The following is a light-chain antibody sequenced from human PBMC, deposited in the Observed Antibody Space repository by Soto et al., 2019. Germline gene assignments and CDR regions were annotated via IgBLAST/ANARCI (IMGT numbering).Light chain of an antibody. V-gene: IGKV3-15*01. Sequence: EIVMTQSPATLSVSPGERATLSCRASQSVSSNLVWYQQKPGQPPRLLIYGASTRATGIPARFSGSGSGTEFTLTIRRLQSEDFAVYYCQQYNNWHTFGQGTKLEIK. CDR3: QQYNNWHT. J-gene: IGKJ2*01. CDR1: QSVSSN. CDR2: GAS.